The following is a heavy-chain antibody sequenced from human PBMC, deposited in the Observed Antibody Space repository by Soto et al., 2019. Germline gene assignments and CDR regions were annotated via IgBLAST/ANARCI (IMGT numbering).Heavy chain of an antibody. CDR2: FDPEDGET. Sequence: ASVKVSCKVSGYTLTELSMHWVRQAPGKGLEWMGGFDPEDGETNYAQKFQGRVTITRDTSASTAYMELSSLRSEDTAVYYCARDLGGWPDYWGQGTLVTVSS. V-gene: IGHV1-24*01. D-gene: IGHD2-15*01. CDR1: GYTLTELS. CDR3: ARDLGGWPDY. J-gene: IGHJ4*02.